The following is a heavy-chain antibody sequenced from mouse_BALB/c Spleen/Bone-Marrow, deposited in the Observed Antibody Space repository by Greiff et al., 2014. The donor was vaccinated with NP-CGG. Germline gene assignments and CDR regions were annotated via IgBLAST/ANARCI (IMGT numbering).Heavy chain of an antibody. J-gene: IGHJ1*01. CDR2: IYPGNVNT. D-gene: IGHD2-3*01. CDR3: ASYDGSCFDV. CDR1: GYTFTSYY. V-gene: IGHV1S56*01. Sequence: QVQLKESGPELVRPGASVRISCKASGYTFTSYYIHWVKQRPGQGLEWIGWIYPGNVNTKYNEKFKGKATLTADKSSSTAYMQLSSLASEASSVYFCASYDGSCFDVWGAGTTVTVSS.